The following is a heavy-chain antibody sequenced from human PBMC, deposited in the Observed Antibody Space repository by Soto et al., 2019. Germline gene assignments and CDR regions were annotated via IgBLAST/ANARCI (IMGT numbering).Heavy chain of an antibody. V-gene: IGHV3-53*04. CDR3: ARLHSSSSD. J-gene: IGHJ4*02. CDR1: GFTVSSNY. D-gene: IGHD6-6*01. Sequence: PGGSLRLSCAASGFTVSSNYMSWVRQAPGKGLEWVSVIYSDGNTGYAQKFQGRVTMTRNTSISTAYMELSSLRSEDTAVYYCARLHSSSSDWGQGTLVTVSS. CDR2: IYSDGNT.